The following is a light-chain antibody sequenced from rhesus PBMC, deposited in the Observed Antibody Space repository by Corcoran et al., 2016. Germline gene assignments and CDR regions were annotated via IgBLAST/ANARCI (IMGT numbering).Light chain of an antibody. CDR2: GVS. J-gene: IGKJ4*01. CDR3: VQAMAFPLT. V-gene: IGKV2-72*01. Sequence: DIVMTQTPLSLPITPGEPASISCRSSQNLLHSNGNTYLHWYLQKPGQAPQLLIYGVSNRASGAQDRFRGSGSGTDFTLKSTKVEAEDVGVYYCVQAMAFPLTFGGGTKVELK. CDR1: QNLLHSNGNTY.